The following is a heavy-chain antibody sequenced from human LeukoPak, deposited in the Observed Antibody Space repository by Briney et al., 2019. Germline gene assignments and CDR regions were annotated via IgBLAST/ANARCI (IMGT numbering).Heavy chain of an antibody. CDR1: GFTFSDYY. D-gene: IGHD3-22*01. Sequence: GSLRLSCAASGFTFSDYYMSWIRQAPGKGLEWVSYISSSGSTIYYADSVKGRFTISRDNAKNSLYLQMNSLRAEDTAVYYCXXXPYYYDSSGYGYWGQGTLVTVSS. CDR2: ISSSGSTI. V-gene: IGHV3-11*01. CDR3: XXXPYYYDSSGYGY. J-gene: IGHJ4*02.